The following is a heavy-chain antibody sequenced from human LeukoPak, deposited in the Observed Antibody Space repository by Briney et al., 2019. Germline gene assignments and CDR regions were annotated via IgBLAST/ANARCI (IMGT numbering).Heavy chain of an antibody. Sequence: ASVKVSCKASGYTFTSYYMHWVRQAPGQGLEWMGIINPSGGSTSYAQKFQGRVTMTRDMSTSTVYMELSSLRSEDTAVYYCARDHGRDGYIGAFDIWGQGTMVTVSS. V-gene: IGHV1-46*01. D-gene: IGHD5-24*01. CDR1: GYTFTSYY. CDR2: INPSGGST. J-gene: IGHJ3*02. CDR3: ARDHGRDGYIGAFDI.